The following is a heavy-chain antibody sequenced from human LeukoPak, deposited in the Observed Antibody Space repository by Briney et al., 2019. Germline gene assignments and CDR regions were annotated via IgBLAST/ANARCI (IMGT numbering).Heavy chain of an antibody. CDR1: GGSFSDYY. Sequence: PSETLSLTCAVYGGSFSDYYWSWIRQPPGKGLEWIGEINHSGSINYNPSLKSRVTISLDTSKNQFSLKLSSVTAAVTAVYYCARGRVYYGSVFWGQGTLVTVSS. J-gene: IGHJ4*02. CDR3: ARGRVYYGSVF. V-gene: IGHV4-34*01. CDR2: INHSGSI. D-gene: IGHD3-10*01.